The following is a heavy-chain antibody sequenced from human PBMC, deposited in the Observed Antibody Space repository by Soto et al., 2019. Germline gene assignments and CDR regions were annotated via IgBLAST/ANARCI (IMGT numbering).Heavy chain of an antibody. CDR1: GGTFGRYA. CDR3: ARAIVGPTTTGWLDP. J-gene: IGHJ5*02. V-gene: IGHV1-69*13. D-gene: IGHD1-26*01. Sequence: SVKVSCKASGGTFGRYAISWVRQAPGQGLEWMGGIIPIFGTANYAQKFQGRVTITADESTSTAYMELSSLRFEDTAVYYCARAIVGPTTTGWLDPWGQGTLVTVSS. CDR2: IIPIFGTA.